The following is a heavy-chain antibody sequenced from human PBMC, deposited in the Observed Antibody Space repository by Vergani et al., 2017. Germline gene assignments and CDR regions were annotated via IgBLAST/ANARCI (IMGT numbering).Heavy chain of an antibody. D-gene: IGHD3-16*01. CDR3: ARDQYYDYVWGSYGAFDI. J-gene: IGHJ3*02. CDR2: INSDGSSK. CDR1: GFTFSSYW. Sequence: EVQLVESGGGLVQPGGSLRLSCAASGFTFSSYWMHWVRQAPGKGLVWVSRINSDGSSKSYADSLKGRFTISRDNAKNTLYLQMNSLRAEDTAVYYCARDQYYDYVWGSYGAFDIGGQGTMVTVSS. V-gene: IGHV3-74*01.